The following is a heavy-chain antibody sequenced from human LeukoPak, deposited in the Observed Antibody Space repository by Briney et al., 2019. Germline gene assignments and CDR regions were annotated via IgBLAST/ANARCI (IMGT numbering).Heavy chain of an antibody. J-gene: IGHJ4*02. D-gene: IGHD2-2*01. CDR2: IYYSGST. CDR3: AREVGYEVLNFDY. Sequence: SETLSLTCTVSGGSISSGDYYWSWIRQPPGKGLEWIGYIYYSGSTYYNPSPKSRVTISVDTSKNQFSLKLSSVTAADTAVYYCAREVGYEVLNFDYWGQGTLVTVSS. CDR1: GGSISSGDYY. V-gene: IGHV4-30-4*08.